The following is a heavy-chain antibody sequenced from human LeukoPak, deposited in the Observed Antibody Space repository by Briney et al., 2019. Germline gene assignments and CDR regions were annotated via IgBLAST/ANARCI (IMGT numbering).Heavy chain of an antibody. CDR1: GYSFTRYW. CDR3: ARQIVGAAHAFDI. J-gene: IGHJ3*02. Sequence: GESLKISCKGSGYSFTRYWIGWVRQMPGKGLEWMGIIYPGDSDTRYSPSFQGQVTISADKSISTAYLQWSSLKASDTAMYYCARQIVGAAHAFDIWGQGTMVTVSS. D-gene: IGHD1-26*01. CDR2: IYPGDSDT. V-gene: IGHV5-51*01.